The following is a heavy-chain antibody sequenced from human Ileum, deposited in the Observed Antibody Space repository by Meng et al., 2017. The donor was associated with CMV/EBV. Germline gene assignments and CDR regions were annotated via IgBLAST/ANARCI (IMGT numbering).Heavy chain of an antibody. Sequence: GESLKISCAASGFIFSSYDMHWVRQAPGKGLEWVAFIRFDGSNKYYADSVKGRFTISRDNSKNTLNLQMNSLRAEDTAVYYCEYSKGTLGLIDYGMDVWGQGTTVTVSS. CDR2: IRFDGSNK. D-gene: IGHD3-16*01. CDR3: EYSKGTLGLIDYGMDV. J-gene: IGHJ6*02. CDR1: GFIFSSYD. V-gene: IGHV3-30*02.